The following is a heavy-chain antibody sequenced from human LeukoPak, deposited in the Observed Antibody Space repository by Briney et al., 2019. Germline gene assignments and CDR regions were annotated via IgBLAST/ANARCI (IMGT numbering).Heavy chain of an antibody. CDR2: ISSSSSYI. Sequence: GGSLRLSCAASGFTFSSYSMSWVRQAPGKGLEWVSSISSSSSYIYYADSVKGRFTISRDNAKNSLYLQMNSLRAEDTAVYYCAKAHYYDSSGYSYYFDYWGQGTLVTVSS. CDR1: GFTFSSYS. J-gene: IGHJ4*02. D-gene: IGHD3-22*01. V-gene: IGHV3-21*01. CDR3: AKAHYYDSSGYSYYFDY.